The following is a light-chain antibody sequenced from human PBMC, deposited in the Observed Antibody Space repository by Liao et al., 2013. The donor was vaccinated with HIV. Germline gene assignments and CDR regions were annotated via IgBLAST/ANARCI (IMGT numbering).Light chain of an antibody. CDR1: NIGTNS. CDR3: QTWDSGAVV. J-gene: IGLJ2*01. Sequence: SYVLTQPPSVSVAPGKTATITCGGNNIGTNSVHWYQQRPGQAPVLVIYQDSKRPSGIPERFSGSNSGNTATLTISGTQAMDEADYYCQTWDSGAVVFGGGTKLSVL. V-gene: IGLV3-21*01. CDR2: QDS.